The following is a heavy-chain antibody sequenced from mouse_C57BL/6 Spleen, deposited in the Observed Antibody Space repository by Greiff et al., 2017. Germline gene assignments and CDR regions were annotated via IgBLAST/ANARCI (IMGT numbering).Heavy chain of an antibody. J-gene: IGHJ3*01. CDR2: IRLKSDNYAT. CDR3: TTMVKGLIAY. Sequence: EVMLVESGGGLVQPGGSMKLSCVASGFTFSNYWMNWVRQSPEKGLEWVAQIRLKSDNYATHYAESVKVRFTISRDDSKSSVYLQMNNLRAEDTGIYYCTTMVKGLIAYWGQGTLVTVSA. CDR1: GFTFSNYW. V-gene: IGHV6-3*01. D-gene: IGHD2-2*01.